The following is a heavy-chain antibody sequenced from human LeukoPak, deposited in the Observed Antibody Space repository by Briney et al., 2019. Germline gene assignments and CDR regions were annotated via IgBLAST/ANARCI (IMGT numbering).Heavy chain of an antibody. V-gene: IGHV1-24*01. CDR1: GYTLTELS. J-gene: IGHJ3*02. CDR2: FDPEDGET. Sequence: ASVKVSCKVSGYTLTELSMHWVRQAPGKGLEWMGGFDPEDGETIYAQKFQGRVTMTEDTSTDTAYMELSSLRSEDTAVYYCARIRNSMVRGVIIKGAFDIWGQGTMVTVSS. D-gene: IGHD3-10*01. CDR3: ARIRNSMVRGVIIKGAFDI.